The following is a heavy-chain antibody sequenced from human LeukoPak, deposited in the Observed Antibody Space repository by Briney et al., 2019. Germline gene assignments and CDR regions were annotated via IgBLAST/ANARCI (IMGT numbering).Heavy chain of an antibody. CDR2: INHSRGT. CDR1: GGSFSGFY. Sequence: PSETLSLTCAVHGGSFSGFYWTWMRQPPGKGPEWIGEINHSRGTGYNPSLRSRVTISQDTSKNQFSLELTSVTAADTAVYYCAGGPQVGATQSDYWGQGTLVTVSS. J-gene: IGHJ4*02. V-gene: IGHV4-34*01. CDR3: AGGPQVGATQSDY. D-gene: IGHD1-26*01.